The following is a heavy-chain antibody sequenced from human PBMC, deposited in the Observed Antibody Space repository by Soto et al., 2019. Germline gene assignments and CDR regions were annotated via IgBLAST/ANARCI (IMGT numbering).Heavy chain of an antibody. V-gene: IGHV4-39*01. Sequence: PSETLSLTCTVSGGSISSSSYYWGWIRQPPGKGLEWIGSIYYSGSTYNNPSLKSRVTISVDTSKNQFSLQLISVTPEDTAVYYCARRADGGNYFDYWGQGTLVTVSS. CDR3: ARRADGGNYFDY. D-gene: IGHD3-16*01. CDR2: IYYSGST. CDR1: GGSISSSSYY. J-gene: IGHJ4*02.